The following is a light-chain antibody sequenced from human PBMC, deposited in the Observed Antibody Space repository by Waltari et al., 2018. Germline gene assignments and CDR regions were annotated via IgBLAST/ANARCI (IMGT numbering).Light chain of an antibody. CDR2: KAS. CDR1: PSISSW. V-gene: IGKV1-5*03. CDR3: QQYNSYPVT. Sequence: DIQMTQSPFTLSAFVGDRVTITCRSSPSISSWLAWYQQKPGRAPKLLIYKASSLESGVPSRFSGSGSGTEFTLTISSLQPDDSATYYCQQYNSYPVTFGQGTKVEIK. J-gene: IGKJ1*01.